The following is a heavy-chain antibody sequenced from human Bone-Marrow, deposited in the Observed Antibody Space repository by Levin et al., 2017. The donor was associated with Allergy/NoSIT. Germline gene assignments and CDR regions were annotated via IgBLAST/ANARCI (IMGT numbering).Heavy chain of an antibody. CDR1: KFTFSSYW. CDR3: AREGYYDSSGYYYGYVFEI. D-gene: IGHD3-22*01. CDR2: IKQDGSEK. Sequence: GESLKISCVASKFTFSSYWMSWVRQAPGKGLEWVANIKQDGSEKHYVDSVKGRCTISRDNAKNSLYLQMNSLRAEDTAVYYCAREGYYDSSGYYYGYVFEIWGRGTMVTVSS. V-gene: IGHV3-7*01. J-gene: IGHJ3*02.